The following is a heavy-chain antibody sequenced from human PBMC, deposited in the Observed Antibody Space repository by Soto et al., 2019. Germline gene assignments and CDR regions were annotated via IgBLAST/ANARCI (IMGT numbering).Heavy chain of an antibody. CDR3: ARETDGMDV. CDR2: ISYDGSNK. CDR1: GFTFSRHA. V-gene: IGHV3-30-3*01. Sequence: QVQLVESGGGVVQPGRSLRLSCAASGFTFSRHAMHWVRQAPGKGLEWVGVISYDGSNKYYANSVKGRFTISRDNSKNTLYLQMNSLRAEDTAVYYCARETDGMDVWGQGTTVTVSS. J-gene: IGHJ6*02.